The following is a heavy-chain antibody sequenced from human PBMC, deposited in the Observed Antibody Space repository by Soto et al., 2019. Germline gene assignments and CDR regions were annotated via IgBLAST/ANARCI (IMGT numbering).Heavy chain of an antibody. V-gene: IGHV4-59*01. CDR3: ARDRGGYCSGGSCYNNWFDP. J-gene: IGHJ5*02. Sequence: SETLSLTCTVSGGSISSYYWSWIRQPPGKGLEWIGYIYYSGSTNYNPSLKSRVTISVDTSKNQFSLKLSSVTAAATAVDYCARDRGGYCSGGSCYNNWFDPWGQGTLVTVSS. D-gene: IGHD2-15*01. CDR2: IYYSGST. CDR1: GGSISSYY.